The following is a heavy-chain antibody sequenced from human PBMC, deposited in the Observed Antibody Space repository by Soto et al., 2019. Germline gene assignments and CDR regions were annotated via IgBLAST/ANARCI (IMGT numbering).Heavy chain of an antibody. CDR3: ARFGHSGGYFPSYFDS. Sequence: QLHLQESGSGLVRPSQTLTLTCAVSGASISSGDYSWTWIRQPPGRGLEWIGYIYHSGNTYYNPSLXGXVXTXXVRSKTQFFLDLHYVTAADTAVYYCARFGHSGGYFPSYFDSWGQGTLVTVSS. J-gene: IGHJ4*02. D-gene: IGHD3-22*01. CDR1: GASISSGDYS. CDR2: IYHSGNT. V-gene: IGHV4-30-2*01.